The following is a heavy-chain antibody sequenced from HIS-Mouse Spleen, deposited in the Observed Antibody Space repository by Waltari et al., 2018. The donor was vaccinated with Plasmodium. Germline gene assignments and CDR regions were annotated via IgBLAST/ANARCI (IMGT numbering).Heavy chain of an antibody. CDR1: GFTFSSYW. CDR2: IKQDGSEK. V-gene: IGHV3-7*01. J-gene: IGHJ2*01. Sequence: EVQLVESGGGLVQPGGSLRLSCAASGFTFSSYWMSWVRQVPGKGLEWVANIKQDGSEKYYVDSVNGRFTISRDNAKNALYLQMNSLRAEDTAVYYGASSWYWYFDLWGRGTLVTVSS. CDR3: ASSWYWYFDL. D-gene: IGHD6-13*01.